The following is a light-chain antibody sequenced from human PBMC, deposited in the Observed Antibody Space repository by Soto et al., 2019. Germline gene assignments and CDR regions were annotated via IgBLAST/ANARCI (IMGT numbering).Light chain of an antibody. CDR2: DAS. Sequence: IVVTQSPATLSVSPGERVTLSCRASQGVGSNLAWYQQRPGQAPRLLIYDASTRATGIPDRFSGSGSGTDFTLTISSLQSEDFATYYCQQGYSTVSITFGQGTRLEIK. CDR3: QQGYSTVSIT. J-gene: IGKJ5*01. CDR1: QGVGSN. V-gene: IGKV3-15*01.